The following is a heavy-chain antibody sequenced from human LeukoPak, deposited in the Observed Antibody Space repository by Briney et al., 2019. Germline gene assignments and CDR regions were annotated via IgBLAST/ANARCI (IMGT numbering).Heavy chain of an antibody. CDR3: ARGAYDFWSGYYVGSWFDP. CDR1: GGSISSYY. V-gene: IGHV4-59*01. J-gene: IGHJ5*02. D-gene: IGHD3-3*01. Sequence: SETLSLTCTVSGGSISSYYWSWIRQPPGKGLEWIGYIYYGGSTNYNPSLKSRVTISVDTSKNQFSLKLSSVTAADTAVYYCARGAYDFWSGYYVGSWFDPWGQGTLVTVSS. CDR2: IYYGGST.